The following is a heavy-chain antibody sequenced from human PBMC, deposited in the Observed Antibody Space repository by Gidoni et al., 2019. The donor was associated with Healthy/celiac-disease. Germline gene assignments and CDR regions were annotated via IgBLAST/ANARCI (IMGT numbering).Heavy chain of an antibody. CDR1: GGNFSSYA. D-gene: IGHD2-15*01. Sequence: VQLVQSGAEVKKPGSSVRVSFKASGGNFSSYAISWVRQAPGQGLEWMGGIIPIFGKANYAQKCQGRVTITADESTSTAYMELSSLRSEDTAVYYCAREAHCSGGSCYSGGFDYWGQGTLVTVSS. V-gene: IGHV1-69*01. CDR3: AREAHCSGGSCYSGGFDY. CDR2: IIPIFGKA. J-gene: IGHJ4*02.